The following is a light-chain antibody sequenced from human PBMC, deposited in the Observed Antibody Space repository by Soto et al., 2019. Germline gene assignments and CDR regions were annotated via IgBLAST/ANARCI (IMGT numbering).Light chain of an antibody. Sequence: DLQMTQSPSTLSASVGDRVTITCRASQTINNWLAWYQQKPGKAPKLLIYKASSSESGVPSRFSGSGSGTEFNLTISSLQPDDCATYYCQRYKSYSTRALTFGQGTKLEIK. CDR2: KAS. CDR1: QTINNW. V-gene: IGKV1-5*03. CDR3: QRYKSYSTRALT. J-gene: IGKJ2*01.